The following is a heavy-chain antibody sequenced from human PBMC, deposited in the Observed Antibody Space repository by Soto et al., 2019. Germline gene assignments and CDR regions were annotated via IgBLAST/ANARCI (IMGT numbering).Heavy chain of an antibody. CDR3: AKEKIRDYFDY. CDR2: ISYDGSNK. D-gene: IGHD4-17*01. V-gene: IGHV3-30*18. CDR1: GFTFSSYS. J-gene: IGHJ4*02. Sequence: GGSLRLSCAASGFTFSSYSMHWVRQAPGKGLEWVAVISYDGSNKYYADSVKGRFTISRDNSKNTLYLQMNSLRAEDTAVYYCAKEKIRDYFDYWGQGTLVTV.